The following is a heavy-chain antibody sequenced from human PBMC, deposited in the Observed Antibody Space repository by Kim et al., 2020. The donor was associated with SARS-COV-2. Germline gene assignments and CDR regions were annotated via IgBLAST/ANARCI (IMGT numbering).Heavy chain of an antibody. V-gene: IGHV1-18*01. Sequence: YAQKLQGRVTMTTDTSTSTAYMELRSLRSDDTAVYYCARDTGLAYTSIQYWGQGTLFTVSS. CDR3: ARDTGLAYTSIQY. D-gene: IGHD2-2*02. J-gene: IGHJ4*02.